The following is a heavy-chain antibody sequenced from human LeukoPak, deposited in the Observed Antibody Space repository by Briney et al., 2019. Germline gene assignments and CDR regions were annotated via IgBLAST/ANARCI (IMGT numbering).Heavy chain of an antibody. CDR1: GGTFTSYA. V-gene: IGHV1-69*13. J-gene: IGHJ5*02. D-gene: IGHD1-26*01. CDR2: IIPISGTT. Sequence: ASVKVSCKTSGGTFTSYAITCVRQAPGQGLEWMGKIIPISGTTNYAQKFQGRVTFTADESTSTAYMELSSLRSEDTALYYCARKLRLGGNWFDPWGQGTLVTVSS. CDR3: ARKLRLGGNWFDP.